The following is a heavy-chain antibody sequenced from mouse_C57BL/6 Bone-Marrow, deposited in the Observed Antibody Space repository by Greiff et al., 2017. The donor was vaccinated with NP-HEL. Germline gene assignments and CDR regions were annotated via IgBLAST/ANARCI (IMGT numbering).Heavy chain of an antibody. D-gene: IGHD4-1*01. Sequence: EVQGVESGEGLVKPGGSLKLSCAASGFTFSSYAMSWVRQTPEKRLEWVAYISSGGDYIYYADTVKGRFTISRDTARNTLYLQRRSLKSEDTAMYYCTRDEGGGTGAWFAYWGQGTLVTVSA. CDR2: ISSGGDYI. J-gene: IGHJ3*01. CDR3: TRDEGGGTGAWFAY. V-gene: IGHV5-9-1*02. CDR1: GFTFSSYA.